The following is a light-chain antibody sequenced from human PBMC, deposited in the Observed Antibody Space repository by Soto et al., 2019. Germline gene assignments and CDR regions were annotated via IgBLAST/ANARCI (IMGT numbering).Light chain of an antibody. CDR3: QQYYSRES. CDR1: QAVNPW. CDR2: KTS. V-gene: IGKV1-5*03. Sequence: DIQMTQSPAIVSASVGDTVTITCRASQAVNPWLAWHQQKPGQVPRVFIYKTSDLENGVPTRFRGSGCGTDYTLNISNLQPDDFATYYCQQYYSRESFGQGTRV. J-gene: IGKJ1*01.